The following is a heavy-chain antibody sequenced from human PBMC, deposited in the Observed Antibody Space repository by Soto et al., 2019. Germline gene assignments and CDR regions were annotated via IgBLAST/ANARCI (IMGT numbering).Heavy chain of an antibody. J-gene: IGHJ6*02. D-gene: IGHD3-22*01. CDR1: GGSISSSNW. Sequence: SETLSLTYAVSGGSISSSNWWSWGRQPPGKGLEWIGEIYHSGSTNYNPSLKSRVTISVDKSKNQFSLKLSSVTAADTAVYYCARSPDSSGYYPRWYYYGMDVWGQGTTVTVSS. CDR2: IYHSGST. V-gene: IGHV4-4*02. CDR3: ARSPDSSGYYPRWYYYGMDV.